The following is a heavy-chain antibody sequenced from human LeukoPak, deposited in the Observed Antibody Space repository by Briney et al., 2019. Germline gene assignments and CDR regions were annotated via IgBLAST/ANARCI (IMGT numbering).Heavy chain of an antibody. Sequence: GGSLRLSCAASGFTFSTYGIHWDRQAPGKGLEWVAFIQYDGSNKYYADSVKGRFTISRDNSKNTLYLQMNSLRAEDTAVYLCAKDSGAYYYGSGSYGFWGQGTLVTVSS. CDR3: AKDSGAYYYGSGSYGF. CDR2: IQYDGSNK. J-gene: IGHJ4*02. D-gene: IGHD3-10*01. CDR1: GFTFSTYG. V-gene: IGHV3-30*02.